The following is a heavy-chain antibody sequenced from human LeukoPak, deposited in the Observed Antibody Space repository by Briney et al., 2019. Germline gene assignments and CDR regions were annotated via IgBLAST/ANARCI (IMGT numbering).Heavy chain of an antibody. Sequence: RGSLSLSCAASGFIFSDSWMTWVRQRPGKGLQWVASIHQDAAEKQYVDSVRGRFTISRDNAKNSLYLQMNSLRVEDTAMYYCTTSKDHYSHHWGQGTLVTVSS. V-gene: IGHV3-7*05. J-gene: IGHJ4*02. CDR1: GFIFSDSW. CDR3: TTSKDHYSHH. CDR2: IHQDAAEK.